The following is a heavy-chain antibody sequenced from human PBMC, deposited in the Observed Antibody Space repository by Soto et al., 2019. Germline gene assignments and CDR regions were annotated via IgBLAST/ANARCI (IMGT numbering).Heavy chain of an antibody. CDR3: TTGHSSSWSRYYYYGMDV. CDR1: GFTFSNAW. J-gene: IGHJ6*02. Sequence: GGSLRLSCAASGFTFSNAWMNWVRQTPGKGLEWVGRIKSKTDGGTTDYAAPVKGRFTISRDDSKNTLYLQMNSLKTEDTAVYYCTTGHSSSWSRYYYYGMDVWGQGTTVTVSS. CDR2: IKSKTDGGTT. V-gene: IGHV3-15*07. D-gene: IGHD6-13*01.